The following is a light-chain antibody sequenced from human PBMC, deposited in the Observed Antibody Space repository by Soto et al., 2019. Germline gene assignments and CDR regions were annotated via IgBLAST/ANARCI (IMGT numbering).Light chain of an antibody. CDR2: DAS. J-gene: IGKJ5*01. CDR1: QSVGSF. CDR3: QQRGNWPPIT. V-gene: IGKV3-11*01. Sequence: EIVLTQSPATLSLSPGERATLSCRASQSVGSFLAWYQQRPGQAPSLLIYDASSRATGVPARFSGSGSGTDLTLTINTLEPEDFATYYCQQRGNWPPITFGQGTRLEIK.